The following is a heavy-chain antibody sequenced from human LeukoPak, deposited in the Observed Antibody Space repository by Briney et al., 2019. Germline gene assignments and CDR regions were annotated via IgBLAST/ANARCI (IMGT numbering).Heavy chain of an antibody. J-gene: IGHJ5*02. Sequence: GGSLRLSCAASGFTFRSYAMSWVRQAPGKGLEWVSATSASGGSTYYADSVKGRFTISRDNSKNTLYLQMNSLRAEDTAVYYCAKDRYKLDGGNWFDPWGQGTLATVSS. CDR1: GFTFRSYA. V-gene: IGHV3-23*01. CDR3: AKDRYKLDGGNWFDP. D-gene: IGHD1-14*01. CDR2: TSASGGST.